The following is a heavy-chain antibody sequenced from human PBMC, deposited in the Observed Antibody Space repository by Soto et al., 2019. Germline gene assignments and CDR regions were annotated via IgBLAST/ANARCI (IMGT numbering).Heavy chain of an antibody. V-gene: IGHV4-39*01. J-gene: IGHJ5*02. CDR1: GGSISSSSYY. D-gene: IGHD3-10*01. Sequence: SETLSLTCTVSGGSISSSSYYWGWIRQPPGKGLEWIGSIFYSGSTYYNPSLKSRVTISVDTSKNQFSLKLSSVTAADTAVYYCARGIRGVQYNWFDPWGQGTLVTVSS. CDR2: IFYSGST. CDR3: ARGIRGVQYNWFDP.